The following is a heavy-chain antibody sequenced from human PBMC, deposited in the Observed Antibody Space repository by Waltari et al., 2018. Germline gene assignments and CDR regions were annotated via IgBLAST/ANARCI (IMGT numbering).Heavy chain of an antibody. V-gene: IGHV3-7*01. J-gene: IGHJ5*02. CDR1: GFMLQIHW. Sequence: QLVQSGGALVQPGGSRRLSCVASGFMLQIHWMRWVRQAPGKGLQWVAKIHPEGVVANYVDSVKGRFTVSRDNAKNSLYLQMTSLTTDDTAVYFCARDNTFYADDLWGQGAQVTVSS. D-gene: IGHD3-16*01. CDR3: ARDNTFYADDL. CDR2: IHPEGVVA.